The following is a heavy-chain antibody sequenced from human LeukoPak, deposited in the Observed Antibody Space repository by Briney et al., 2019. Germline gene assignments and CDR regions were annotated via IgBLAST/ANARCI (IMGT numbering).Heavy chain of an antibody. D-gene: IGHD2-2*01. CDR1: GFTFSSYS. V-gene: IGHV3-48*01. CDR3: ARRSIVVVPAASQYYYYYMDV. Sequence: GGPLRLSCAASGFTFSSYSMNWVRQAPGKGLEWVSYISSSSSTIYYADSVKGRFTISRDNAKNSLYLQMNSLRAEDTAVYYCARRSIVVVPAASQYYYYYMDVWGKGTTVTVSS. CDR2: ISSSSSTI. J-gene: IGHJ6*03.